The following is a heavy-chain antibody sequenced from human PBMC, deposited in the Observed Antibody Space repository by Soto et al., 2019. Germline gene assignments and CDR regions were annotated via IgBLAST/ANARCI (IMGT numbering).Heavy chain of an antibody. V-gene: IGHV2-5*01. CDR3: AHHTITPATNWFDP. D-gene: IGHD2-2*01. CDR2: IYWNDDK. CDR1: GFSLTTSGVG. J-gene: IGHJ5*02. Sequence: VSGPTPVNPKQTLTLTCTFSGFSLTTSGVGVGWIRQPPGKALEWLALIYWNDDKRYSPSLKGRLTITKDTSKNQGVLAMTNMDPVDTATYYCAHHTITPATNWFDPWGVGTLVTVSS.